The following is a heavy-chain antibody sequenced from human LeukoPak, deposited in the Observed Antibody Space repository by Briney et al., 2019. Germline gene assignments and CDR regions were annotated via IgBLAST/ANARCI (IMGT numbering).Heavy chain of an antibody. D-gene: IGHD6-19*01. J-gene: IGHJ3*02. Sequence: LRLSCTASGFTFGDYAMSWFRQAPGKGLEWIGEINHSGSTNYNPSLKSRATISVDTSKNQFSLKLSSVTAADTAVYYCARHFFVSVAGIISLPFYAFDIWGQGTMVTVSS. V-gene: IGHV4-34*01. CDR2: INHSGST. CDR1: GFTFGDYA. CDR3: ARHFFVSVAGIISLPFYAFDI.